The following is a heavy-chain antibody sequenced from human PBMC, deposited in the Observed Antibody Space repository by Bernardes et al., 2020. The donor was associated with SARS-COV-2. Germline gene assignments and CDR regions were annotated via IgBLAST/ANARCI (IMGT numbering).Heavy chain of an antibody. V-gene: IGHV4-59*01. J-gene: IGHJ6*02. Sequence: SETLSLTCTVSGGSISSYYWSWIRQPPGKGLEWIGYIYYSGSTNYNPSLKSRVTISVDTSKNQFSLKLSSVTAADTAVYYCARDRYRWNYDSSGYKYYYYGMDVWGQGTTVTVSS. CDR3: ARDRYRWNYDSSGYKYYYYGMDV. CDR2: IYYSGST. CDR1: GGSISSYY. D-gene: IGHD3-22*01.